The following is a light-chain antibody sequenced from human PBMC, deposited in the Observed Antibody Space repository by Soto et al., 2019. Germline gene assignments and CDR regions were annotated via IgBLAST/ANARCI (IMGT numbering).Light chain of an antibody. Sequence: QSALTQPPSASGSPGQSVTISCTGTSSDVGAYNYVSWYQLHADKAPRLIVYEVSKRPSDVPDRFSASKSANTASLTVSGIQTEDEADYYCSSYAGSNNYGFGIGTKLTVL. J-gene: IGLJ1*01. V-gene: IGLV2-8*01. CDR1: SSDVGAYNY. CDR2: EVS. CDR3: SSYAGSNNYG.